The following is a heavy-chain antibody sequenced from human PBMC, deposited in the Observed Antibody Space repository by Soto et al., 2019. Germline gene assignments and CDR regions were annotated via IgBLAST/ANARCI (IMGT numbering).Heavy chain of an antibody. Sequence: HVQLQESGPGPVNPSGTLSLTCAVSSGSIGTTNWWSWVRQTPGKGLEWIGEIFHIGKTYYNTSLASRVPISVDPSTSQFSLNLRSVTAADTAVYYCARRTWGMDVWGQGTTVTVSS. V-gene: IGHV4-4*02. CDR2: IFHIGKT. CDR3: ARRTWGMDV. D-gene: IGHD2-8*01. J-gene: IGHJ6*02. CDR1: SGSIGTTNW.